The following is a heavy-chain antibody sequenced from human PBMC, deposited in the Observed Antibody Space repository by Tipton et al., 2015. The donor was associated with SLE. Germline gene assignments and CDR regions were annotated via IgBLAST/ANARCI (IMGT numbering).Heavy chain of an antibody. CDR1: GGSISSGSYY. D-gene: IGHD3-3*01. Sequence: LRLSCTVSGGSISSGSYYWSWIRQPAGKGLEWIGRIYHSGSTYYNPSLKSRVTISVDTSKNQFSLKLSSVTAADTAVYYCARAVRYDSSRGYFDYWGQGTLVTVSS. CDR3: ARAVRYDSSRGYFDY. CDR2: IYHSGST. J-gene: IGHJ4*02. V-gene: IGHV4-61*02.